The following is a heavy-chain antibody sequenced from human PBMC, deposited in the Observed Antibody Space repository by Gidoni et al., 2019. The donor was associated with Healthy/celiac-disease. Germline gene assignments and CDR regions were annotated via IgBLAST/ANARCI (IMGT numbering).Heavy chain of an antibody. J-gene: IGHJ4*02. V-gene: IGHV3-9*01. CDR1: GFTFDDYA. Sequence: EVQLVESGGGLVQPGRSLRLSCAASGFTFDDYAMHCVRQAPGKGLEWVSGISWNSGSIGDADSVKGRFTISRDNAKNSLYLQMNSLRAEDTALYYCAKGKGIAAAPFDYWGQGTLVTVSS. CDR3: AKGKGIAAAPFDY. D-gene: IGHD6-13*01. CDR2: ISWNSGSI.